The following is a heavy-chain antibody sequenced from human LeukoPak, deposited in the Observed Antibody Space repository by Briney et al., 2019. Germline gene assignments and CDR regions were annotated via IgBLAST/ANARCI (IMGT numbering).Heavy chain of an antibody. Sequence: ASVKVSCKASGYTFTGYYMHWVRQAPGQGLEWMGWINPNSGGTNYAQKFQGRVTMTRDTSISTAYMELSRLRSDDTAVYNCARDVTAAAGKGDYWGQGTLVTVSS. V-gene: IGHV1-2*02. CDR3: ARDVTAAAGKGDY. CDR1: GYTFTGYY. J-gene: IGHJ4*02. D-gene: IGHD6-13*01. CDR2: INPNSGGT.